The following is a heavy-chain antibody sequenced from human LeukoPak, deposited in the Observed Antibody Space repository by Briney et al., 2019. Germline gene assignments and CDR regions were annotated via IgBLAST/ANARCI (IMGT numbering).Heavy chain of an antibody. Sequence: PSETLSLTCAVYGGSFSGYYWSWIRQPPVKVLEWIGYIYYSGTTNYNPSLKSRVTISVDTSKNQFSLKLSSVTAADTAVYYCARGVYIPAAQYGYWGQGTLVSVSS. D-gene: IGHD6-13*01. CDR2: IYYSGTT. CDR1: GGSFSGYY. CDR3: ARGVYIPAAQYGY. J-gene: IGHJ4*02. V-gene: IGHV4-59*01.